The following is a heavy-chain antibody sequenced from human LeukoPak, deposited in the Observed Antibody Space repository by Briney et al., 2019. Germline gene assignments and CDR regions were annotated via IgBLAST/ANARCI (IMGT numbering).Heavy chain of an antibody. J-gene: IGHJ6*03. V-gene: IGHV3-43D*03. CDR3: AKAGSGWSAYYYYMDV. Sequence: GGSLRLSCAASGFTFSSYSMKWVRQAPGKGLEWVSLISWDGGSTYYADSVKGRFTISRDNSKNSLYLQMNSLRAEDTALYYCAKAGSGWSAYYYYMDVWGKGTTVTVSS. D-gene: IGHD6-19*01. CDR1: GFTFSSYS. CDR2: ISWDGGST.